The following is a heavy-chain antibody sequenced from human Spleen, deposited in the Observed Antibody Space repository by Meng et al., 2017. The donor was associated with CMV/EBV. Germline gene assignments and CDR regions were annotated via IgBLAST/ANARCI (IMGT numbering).Heavy chain of an antibody. Sequence: GSLRLSCAVYGESFSGYSWNWIRQPPGKGLEWIGEINHSGSTNYNPFLKSRVTMSVEMSKIQFSLNLSSVTAADTAVYYCARRGLRFLEWLFPFEYWGQGTLVTVSS. CDR2: INHSGST. V-gene: IGHV4-34*01. D-gene: IGHD3-3*01. J-gene: IGHJ4*02. CDR3: ARRGLRFLEWLFPFEY. CDR1: GESFSGYS.